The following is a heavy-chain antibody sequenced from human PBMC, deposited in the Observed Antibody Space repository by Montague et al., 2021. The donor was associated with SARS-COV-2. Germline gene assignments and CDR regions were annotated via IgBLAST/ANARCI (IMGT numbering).Heavy chain of an antibody. V-gene: IGHV4-59*08. CDR1: GGSISSYY. Sequence: SETLSLTCTVSGGSISSYYWSWIRQPPGKGLEWIGYFYYIGSTNYNPSLKSRVTMSLDTSKNQFSLKLNSVTAADTAVYYCARMRTGWPIDFWGQGLLVTVSS. CDR3: ARMRTGWPIDF. CDR2: FYYIGST. D-gene: IGHD6-19*01. J-gene: IGHJ4*02.